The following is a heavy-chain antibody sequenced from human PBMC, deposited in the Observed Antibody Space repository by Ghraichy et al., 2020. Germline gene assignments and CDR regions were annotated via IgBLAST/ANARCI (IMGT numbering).Heavy chain of an antibody. J-gene: IGHJ4*02. CDR1: GITFSNYA. Sequence: GGSLRLSCAASGITFSNYAMGWVRQAPGKGLEWVSTISGSGGRTYCADSLRGRFTISRDNSKNTLYLQMNSLRAEDTAVYYCAKDPYGGNSELFYFDSWGQGTLVTVSS. D-gene: IGHD4-23*01. V-gene: IGHV3-23*01. CDR3: AKDPYGGNSELFYFDS. CDR2: ISGSGGRT.